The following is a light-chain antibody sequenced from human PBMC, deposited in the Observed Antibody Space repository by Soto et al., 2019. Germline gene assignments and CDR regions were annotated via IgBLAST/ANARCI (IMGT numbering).Light chain of an antibody. J-gene: IGLJ1*01. Sequence: QSALTQPASVSRSPGQSITISCTGTNSDVGGYTYVSWYQQHPGKAPKLMIYDVSNRPSGVSNRFSGSKSGNTASLTISGLQAYDEADYYCSSYPSSSAPYVFPPGTKLTVL. CDR3: SSYPSSSAPYV. CDR1: NSDVGGYTY. CDR2: DVS. V-gene: IGLV2-14*03.